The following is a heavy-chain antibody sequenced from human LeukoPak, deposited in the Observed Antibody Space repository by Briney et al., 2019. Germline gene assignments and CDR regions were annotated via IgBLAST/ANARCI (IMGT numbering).Heavy chain of an antibody. D-gene: IGHD5-12*01. CDR2: IKQDGSAI. V-gene: IGHV3-7*01. CDR3: ARDAGNSGYGCDL. CDR1: GFTLSSYW. J-gene: IGHJ5*02. Sequence: GGSLRLSCAASGFTLSSYWMSWVRQAPGKGLEWVANIKQDGSAIYYVDSVKGRFTISRDNARNSLYLQMNNLRGEDTAIYYCARDAGNSGYGCDLWGQGTLVTVSS.